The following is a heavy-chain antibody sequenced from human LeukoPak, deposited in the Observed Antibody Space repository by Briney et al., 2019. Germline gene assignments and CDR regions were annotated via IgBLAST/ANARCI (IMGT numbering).Heavy chain of an antibody. J-gene: IGHJ4*02. Sequence: PGGSLRLSCSASGFTFSSYGMHWVRQAPGKGLEWVAVISYDGSNKYYADSVKGRFTISRDNSKNTLYLQMNSLRAEDTAVYYCARESLWAFDYWGQGTLVTVSS. V-gene: IGHV3-30*03. CDR3: ARESLWAFDY. D-gene: IGHD2-21*01. CDR1: GFTFSSYG. CDR2: ISYDGSNK.